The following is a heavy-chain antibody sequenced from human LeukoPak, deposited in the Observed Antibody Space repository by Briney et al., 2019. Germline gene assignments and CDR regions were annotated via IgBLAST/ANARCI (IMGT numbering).Heavy chain of an antibody. Sequence: ASVKVSCKASGYTFTSYDINWVRQAPGQGLEWMGRINPNSGGTNYAQKFQGRVTMTRDTSISTAYMELSRLRSDDTAVYYCARGFPHCSSTSCYTRGNWFDPWGQGTLVTVSS. CDR2: INPNSGGT. D-gene: IGHD2-2*02. CDR3: ARGFPHCSSTSCYTRGNWFDP. V-gene: IGHV1-2*06. CDR1: GYTFTSYD. J-gene: IGHJ5*02.